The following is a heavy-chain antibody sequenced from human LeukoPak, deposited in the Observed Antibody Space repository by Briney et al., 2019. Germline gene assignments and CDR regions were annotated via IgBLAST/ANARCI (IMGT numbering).Heavy chain of an antibody. CDR1: GFTFSSHY. CDR2: MKEDGGEI. Sequence: GGSLRLSCAASGFTFSSHYMTWVRQAPGKGLEWVANMKEDGGEINYVDSVKGRFTISRDNAKNSLDLQMNSLRVDDTAVYYCVRDRGYSTFDYWGQGTLVIVSS. J-gene: IGHJ4*02. CDR3: VRDRGYSTFDY. V-gene: IGHV3-7*01. D-gene: IGHD4-23*01.